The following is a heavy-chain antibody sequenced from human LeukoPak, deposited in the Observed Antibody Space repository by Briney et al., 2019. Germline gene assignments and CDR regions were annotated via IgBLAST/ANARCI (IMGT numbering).Heavy chain of an antibody. J-gene: IGHJ3*02. Sequence: PGGSLRLSCTTSGFSFNTYSMSWVRQAPGKGLEWVSAISHSGASTYYADSVKGRFTISRDNSKNTLYLQMNSLRAEDTAVYYCAKLPDGYSSGSDAFDIWGQGTMVTVSS. CDR1: GFSFNTYS. CDR3: AKLPDGYSSGSDAFDI. D-gene: IGHD6-19*01. CDR2: ISHSGAST. V-gene: IGHV3-23*01.